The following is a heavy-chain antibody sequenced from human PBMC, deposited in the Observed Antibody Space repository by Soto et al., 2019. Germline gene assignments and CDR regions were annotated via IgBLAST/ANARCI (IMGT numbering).Heavy chain of an antibody. CDR3: AHRVLRTVFGLVTTTAIYFDF. CDR1: GFSLTTSGVG. Sequence: QITLNESGPTVVRPTETLTLTCRFSGFSLTTSGVGVGWIRQSPGKAPERLALIYWDDDKRYSASLKSRLTNTKDTSKNQVVLIVSDLDPTDTATYYCAHRVLRTVFGLVTTTAIYFDFWCQGTPVAVSS. D-gene: IGHD3-3*01. V-gene: IGHV2-5*02. J-gene: IGHJ4*02. CDR2: IYWDDDK.